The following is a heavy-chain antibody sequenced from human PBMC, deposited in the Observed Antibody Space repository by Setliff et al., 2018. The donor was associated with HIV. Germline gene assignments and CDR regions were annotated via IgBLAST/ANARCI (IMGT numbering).Heavy chain of an antibody. CDR1: GGSISSSNYY. Sequence: KASETLSLTCTVSGGSISSSNYYWGWIRQPPGKGPEWIGSIYYSGNAYYNPSLKSRVTISVDTSENQFSLKLSSVTAADTAVYYCARHGHFYDSSSSDAFDIWGHGTMVTV. CDR3: ARHGHFYDSSSSDAFDI. D-gene: IGHD3-22*01. V-gene: IGHV4-39*01. J-gene: IGHJ3*02. CDR2: IYYSGNA.